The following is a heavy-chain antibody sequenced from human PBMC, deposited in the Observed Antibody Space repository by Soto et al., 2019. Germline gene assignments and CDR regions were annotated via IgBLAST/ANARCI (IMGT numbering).Heavy chain of an antibody. CDR1: GFTFSSYG. Sequence: ESGGGVVQPGRSLRLSCAASGFTFSSYGMHWVRQAPGKGLEWVAVIWYDGSNKYYADSVKGRFTISRDNSKNTLYLQMNSLRAEDTAVYYCARPKWELLYQLDYWGQGTLVTVSS. V-gene: IGHV3-33*01. CDR2: IWYDGSNK. J-gene: IGHJ4*02. CDR3: ARPKWELLYQLDY. D-gene: IGHD1-26*01.